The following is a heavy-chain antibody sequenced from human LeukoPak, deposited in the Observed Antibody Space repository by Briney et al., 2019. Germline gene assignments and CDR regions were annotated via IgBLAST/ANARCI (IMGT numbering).Heavy chain of an antibody. CDR2: IKPNSGGT. CDR1: GYTFTAYY. J-gene: IGHJ4*02. Sequence: ASVKVSCKASGYTFTAYYMHWVRQAPGQRLEWMGWIKPNSGGTNYAHKFQGRVTMTRDTSIRTAYMELSRLRSDDTAVYYCARPLYYYDSSGYYYLDYWGQGTLVTVSS. V-gene: IGHV1-2*02. D-gene: IGHD3-22*01. CDR3: ARPLYYYDSSGYYYLDY.